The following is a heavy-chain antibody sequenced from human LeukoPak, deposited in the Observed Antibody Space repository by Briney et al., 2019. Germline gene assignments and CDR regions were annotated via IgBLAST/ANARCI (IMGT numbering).Heavy chain of an antibody. J-gene: IGHJ6*03. D-gene: IGHD3-22*01. CDR1: GGSISSYY. CDR3: ARGYYDSSGYWYYYYYMDV. Sequence: SETLSLTCTVSGGSISSYYWSWIRQPPGKGLEWIGYIYYSGSTNYNPSLKSRVTISVDTSKNQFSLKLSSVTAADTAVYYCARGYYDSSGYWYYYYYMDVWGKGTTVTVSS. V-gene: IGHV4-59*01. CDR2: IYYSGST.